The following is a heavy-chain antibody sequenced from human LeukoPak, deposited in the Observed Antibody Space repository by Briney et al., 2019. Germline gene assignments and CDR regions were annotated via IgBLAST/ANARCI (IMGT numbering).Heavy chain of an antibody. J-gene: IGHJ6*03. Sequence: GASVKVSCKASGYTFTSYHMHWVRQAPGQGLEWMGWISAYNGNTNYAQKLQGRVTMTSDTSTSTAYMELRSLRSDDTAVYYCAREAGGSSSYNYYYYMDVWGKGTTVTVSS. CDR1: GYTFTSYH. V-gene: IGHV1-18*01. CDR3: AREAGGSSSYNYYYYMDV. D-gene: IGHD6-6*01. CDR2: ISAYNGNT.